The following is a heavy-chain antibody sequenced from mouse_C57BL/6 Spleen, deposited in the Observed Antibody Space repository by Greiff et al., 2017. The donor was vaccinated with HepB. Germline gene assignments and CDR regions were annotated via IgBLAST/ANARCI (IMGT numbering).Heavy chain of an antibody. Sequence: EVQLQQSGPELVKPGASVKISCKASGYTFTDYYMNWVKQSHGKSLEWIGDINPNNGGTSYNQKFKGKATLTVDKSSSTAYMELRSLTSEDSAVYYCAQEGTAQATFAMDYWGQGTSVTVSS. V-gene: IGHV1-26*01. CDR1: GYTFTDYY. J-gene: IGHJ4*01. D-gene: IGHD3-2*02. CDR2: INPNNGGT. CDR3: AQEGTAQATFAMDY.